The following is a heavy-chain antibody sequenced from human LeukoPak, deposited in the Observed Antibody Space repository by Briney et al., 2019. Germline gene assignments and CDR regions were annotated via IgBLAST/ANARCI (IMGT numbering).Heavy chain of an antibody. CDR2: INHSGTT. CDR3: ARASRRGSGSYYPRGYFDY. CDR1: GGSFSRYY. Sequence: SETLSLTCAVYGGSFSRYYWSWIRQPPRKGLEWIGEINHSGTTNYNPSLKSRVTISIDTSKNQFSLKLSSVTAADTAVYYCARASRRGSGSYYPRGYFDYWGQGTLVTVSS. J-gene: IGHJ4*02. D-gene: IGHD3-10*01. V-gene: IGHV4-34*01.